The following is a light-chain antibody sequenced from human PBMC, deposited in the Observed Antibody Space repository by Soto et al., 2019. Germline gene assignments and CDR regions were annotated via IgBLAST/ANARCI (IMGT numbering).Light chain of an antibody. CDR2: DNN. Sequence: QSVLTQSPSVSAAPGQTVTISCSGSSSNIGNNYVSWYQQLPGTAPKLLIYDNNKRPSGIPDRFSGSKSGTSATLGITGLQTGDEDDYYCGTWDSSLSAGVFGGGTKLTVL. J-gene: IGLJ3*02. CDR1: SSNIGNNY. CDR3: GTWDSSLSAGV. V-gene: IGLV1-51*01.